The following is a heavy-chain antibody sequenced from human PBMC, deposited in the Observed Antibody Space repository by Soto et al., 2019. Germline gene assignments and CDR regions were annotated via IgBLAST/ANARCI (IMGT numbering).Heavy chain of an antibody. CDR1: GGTFSSYA. CDR3: AIGTDSFDSSGYGGAFDV. Sequence: SVKVSCKASGGTFSSYAISWVRQAPGRGLEWMVGLIPIFGTANYAQKFQGRVTITADESTSTAYMELSSLRSADTAVYYCAIGTDSFDSSGYGGAFDVWGQGTVVTDS. D-gene: IGHD3-22*01. CDR2: LIPIFGTA. V-gene: IGHV1-69*13. J-gene: IGHJ3*01.